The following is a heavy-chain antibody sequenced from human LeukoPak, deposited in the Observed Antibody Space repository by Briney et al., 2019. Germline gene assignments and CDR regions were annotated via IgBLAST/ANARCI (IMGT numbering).Heavy chain of an antibody. CDR1: GYTFTSYY. CDR2: INPNSGAT. V-gene: IGHV1-2*06. D-gene: IGHD2-15*01. CDR3: ARVAERYCSGGSCYGKWFGP. Sequence: GASVKVSCKASGYTFTSYYMHWVRQAPRQGLEWMGRINPNSGATNYAQRFQDRVTMTRDTSINTAYMELSRLRYDDTAVYYCARVAERYCSGGSCYGKWFGPWGQGTLVTVSS. J-gene: IGHJ5*02.